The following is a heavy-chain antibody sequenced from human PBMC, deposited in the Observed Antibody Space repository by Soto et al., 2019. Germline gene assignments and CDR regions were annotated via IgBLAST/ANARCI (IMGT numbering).Heavy chain of an antibody. CDR2: ISSLSSTI. CDR3: ARDLYTLQPRVDY. D-gene: IGHD2-2*02. J-gene: IGHJ4*02. CDR1: GFTFSGSS. Sequence: GGSLRLSCAASGFTFSGSSFNWVRQAPGKGLEWVAYISSLSSTIHYADSVKGRFTISRDNANNFLYLQMDSLRDEDTAVYYCARDLYTLQPRVDYWGQGTLVTVSS. V-gene: IGHV3-48*02.